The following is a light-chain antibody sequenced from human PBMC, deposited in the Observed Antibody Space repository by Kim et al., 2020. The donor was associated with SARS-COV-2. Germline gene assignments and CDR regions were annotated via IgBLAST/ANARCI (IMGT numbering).Light chain of an antibody. CDR3: QQPNSSPLT. Sequence: ASVGDRVTITCRSSQDISNYLVWYQQNPWESPKLLIYAASSLQSGVPSSFSGSGSGTDFTLTISRLQPEDFATYYCQQPNSSPLTFGRGTRLDIK. CDR1: QDISNY. CDR2: AAS. J-gene: IGKJ5*01. V-gene: IGKV1-17*01.